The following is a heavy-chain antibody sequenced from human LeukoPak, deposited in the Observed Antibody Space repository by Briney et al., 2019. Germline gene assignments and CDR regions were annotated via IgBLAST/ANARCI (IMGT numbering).Heavy chain of an antibody. V-gene: IGHV5-51*01. D-gene: IGHD6-13*01. CDR2: IYPGDSET. CDR1: GSIFTSYW. Sequence: HWAPLKISCKGSGSIFTSYWIAWVRQVPGKGLEWMGIIYPGDSETRYSPSSQGQVTISADKSISTAYLQWSSLKASDTAMYYCARRIAVSATFDYWGQGTLVTVSS. J-gene: IGHJ4*02. CDR3: ARRIAVSATFDY.